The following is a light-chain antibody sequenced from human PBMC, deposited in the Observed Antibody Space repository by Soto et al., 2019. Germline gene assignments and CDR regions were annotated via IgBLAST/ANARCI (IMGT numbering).Light chain of an antibody. J-gene: IGKJ3*01. CDR3: QKDKSAPPFT. Sequence: DIQMTQSPSSLSASVGDRVTITCRASQGISNYLAWYQQKPGKVPKLLIHAASTLQSGVPSRFSGSGSGTDFTLTISSLQPEDVETYYCQKDKSAPPFTFGPGTKVDIK. CDR1: QGISNY. CDR2: AAS. V-gene: IGKV1-27*01.